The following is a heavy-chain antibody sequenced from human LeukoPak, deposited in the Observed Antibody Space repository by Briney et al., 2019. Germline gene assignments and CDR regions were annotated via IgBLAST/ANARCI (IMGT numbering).Heavy chain of an antibody. J-gene: IGHJ4*02. CDR3: ARDRDSSSSFDY. CDR2: IKQDGSEK. CDR1: GFTFSSYW. D-gene: IGHD6-6*01. V-gene: IGHV3-7*05. Sequence: GGSLRLSCAASGFTFSSYWMSWVRQAPGKGLEWVANIKQDGSEKYYVDSVKGRFTTSRDNAKNSLYLQMNSLRAEDTAVYYRARDRDSSSSFDYWGRGTMVTVSS.